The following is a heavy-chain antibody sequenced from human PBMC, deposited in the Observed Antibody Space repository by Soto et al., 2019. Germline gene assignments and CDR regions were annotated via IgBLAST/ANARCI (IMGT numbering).Heavy chain of an antibody. V-gene: IGHV4-59*08. CDR2: IYDSGST. J-gene: IGHJ4*02. CDR3: ARLGRYQMGIFDY. CDR1: GGSISSYY. Sequence: SETLSLTCTVSGGSISSYYWSWIRQPPGKGLEYIGYIYDSGSTNYNPSLKSRVTISVDTSKNQFSLKLTSVTAADTALYYCARLGRYQMGIFDYWGQGTLVTVSS. D-gene: IGHD2-2*01.